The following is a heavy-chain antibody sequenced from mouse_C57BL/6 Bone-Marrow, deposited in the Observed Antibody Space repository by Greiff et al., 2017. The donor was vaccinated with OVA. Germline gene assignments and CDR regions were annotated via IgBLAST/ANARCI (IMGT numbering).Heavy chain of an antibody. CDR2: IWWDDDK. CDR1: GFSLSTFGMG. Sequence: QVQLKESGPGILQPSQTLSLSCSFSGFSLSTFGMGVGWIRQPSGKGLEWLAHIWWDDDKYYNPALKSRLTISKDTSKNQVYLKFATVDTADTATYYGARNEDYYGSSRYWYFDVWGTGTTVTVSA. D-gene: IGHD1-1*01. CDR3: ARNEDYYGSSRYWYFDV. V-gene: IGHV8-8*01. J-gene: IGHJ1*03.